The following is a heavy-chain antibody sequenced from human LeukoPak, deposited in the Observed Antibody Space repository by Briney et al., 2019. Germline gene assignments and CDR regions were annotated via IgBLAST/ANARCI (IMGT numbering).Heavy chain of an antibody. V-gene: IGHV1-69*13. J-gene: IGHJ3*02. D-gene: IGHD2-2*01. CDR1: GGTFSSYA. Sequence: SVKVSRKASGGTFSSYAISWVRQAPGQGLEWMGGIIPIFGTANYAQKFQGRVTITADESTSTAYMELSSLRSEDTAVYYCARRYQLLFDAFDIWGQGTMVTVSS. CDR2: IIPIFGTA. CDR3: ARRYQLLFDAFDI.